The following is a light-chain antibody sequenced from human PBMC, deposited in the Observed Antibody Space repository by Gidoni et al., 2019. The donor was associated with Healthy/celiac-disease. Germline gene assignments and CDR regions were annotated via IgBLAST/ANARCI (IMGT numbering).Light chain of an antibody. Sequence: DIQMTQSPSSLSAAVGDRVTITCQASQDISNYLNWYQQKPGKAPKLLIYDASNLETGDPSRFSGSGSGTDFTFTIRSLQPEDIATYYWQQYDNLPLTFXGXTRVEIK. V-gene: IGKV1-33*01. CDR3: QQYDNLPLT. CDR1: QDISNY. CDR2: DAS. J-gene: IGKJ4*01.